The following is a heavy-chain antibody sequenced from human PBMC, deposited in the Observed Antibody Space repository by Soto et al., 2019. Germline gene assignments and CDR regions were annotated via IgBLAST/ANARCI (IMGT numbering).Heavy chain of an antibody. CDR3: AKGLYYYDSSGYRLFDH. J-gene: IGHJ4*02. CDR2: GSVSGGTT. Sequence: HLGGALRLSCASSGFMFNNYAMRWGRQAPGQGLEWVSTGSVSGGTTYYADSLKGRFTITRKNSKKAVYLQMNRLRADDTAIYYCAKGLYYYDSSGYRLFDHWGQGTLVTVSS. V-gene: IGHV3-23*01. CDR1: GFMFNNYA. D-gene: IGHD3-22*01.